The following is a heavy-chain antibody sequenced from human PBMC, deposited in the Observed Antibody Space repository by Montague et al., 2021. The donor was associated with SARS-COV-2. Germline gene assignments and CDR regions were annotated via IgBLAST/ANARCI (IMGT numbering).Heavy chain of an antibody. CDR2: ISRDGVTT. CDR1: GFSLSSNA. V-gene: IGHV3-64D*06. Sequence: SLRLSCAVSGFSLSSNAMHWVRQAPGKGMEYVSSISRDGVTTYYADSVKGRFTVSSDKTKITLYLQMSSLRTEDSAVYYCVRGEWRLLGYFDYWGRGTRVAVS. CDR3: VRGEWRLLGYFDY. D-gene: IGHD1-26*01. J-gene: IGHJ4*02.